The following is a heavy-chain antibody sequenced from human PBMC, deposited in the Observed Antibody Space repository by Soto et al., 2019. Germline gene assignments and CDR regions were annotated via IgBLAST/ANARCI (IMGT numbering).Heavy chain of an antibody. J-gene: IGHJ4*02. D-gene: IGHD6-6*01. CDR1: GFTFSSYG. V-gene: IGHV3-30*18. Sequence: QVQLVESGGGVVQPGRSLRLSCAASGFTFSSYGMHWVRQAPGKGLEWVAVISYDGSNKYYADSVKGRFTISRDNSKNSVYLNMNSLRAGDTAVYYCAKDRELVSSHCDYWGQGTLVTVSS. CDR3: AKDRELVSSHCDY. CDR2: ISYDGSNK.